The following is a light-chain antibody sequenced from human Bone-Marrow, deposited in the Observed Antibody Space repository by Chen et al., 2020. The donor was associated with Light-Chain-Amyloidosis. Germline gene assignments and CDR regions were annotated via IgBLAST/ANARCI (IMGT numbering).Light chain of an antibody. Sequence: QSALTQPASVSESPGQSITISCTGTTSDVGAYDYVSWYQQHPGQAPKLIIHDVSNRPSGVSDRCSGSKSDNTASLTISGLQAEDEADYYCSSYTSTYTVLFGGGTKLTVL. J-gene: IGLJ2*01. CDR3: SSYTSTYTVL. CDR2: DVS. V-gene: IGLV2-14*03. CDR1: TSDVGAYDY.